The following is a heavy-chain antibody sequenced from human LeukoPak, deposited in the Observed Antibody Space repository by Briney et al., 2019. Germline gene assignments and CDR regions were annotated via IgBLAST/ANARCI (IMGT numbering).Heavy chain of an antibody. CDR2: INHSGST. J-gene: IGHJ4*02. CDR3: AKDLIPLYYYGSGSLVDY. D-gene: IGHD3-10*01. Sequence: KPSETLSLTCAVYGGSFSGYDWSWIRQPPGKGLEWIGEINHSGSTNYNPSLKSRVTMSVDTSKNQFSLKLSSVTAADTAVYYCAKDLIPLYYYGSGSLVDYWGQGTLVTVSS. V-gene: IGHV4-34*01. CDR1: GGSFSGYD.